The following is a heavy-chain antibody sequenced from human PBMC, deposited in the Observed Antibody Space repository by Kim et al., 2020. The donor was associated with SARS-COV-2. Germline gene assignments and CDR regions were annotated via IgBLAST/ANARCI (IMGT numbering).Heavy chain of an antibody. CDR2: ISSSGSTI. Sequence: GGSLRLSCAASGFTFSSYGMNWVRQAPGKGLEWVSYISSSGSTIFNADSVKGRFTISRDNAKNSLFLQMNSLRAEDTAVYYCVRDRGLSYYYYGLDVWGQGITVTVSS. J-gene: IGHJ6*02. CDR3: VRDRGLSYYYYGLDV. CDR1: GFTFSSYG. D-gene: IGHD3-10*01. V-gene: IGHV3-48*03.